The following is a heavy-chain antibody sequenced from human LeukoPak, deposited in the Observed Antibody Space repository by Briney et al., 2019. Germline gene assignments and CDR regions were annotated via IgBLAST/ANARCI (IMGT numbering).Heavy chain of an antibody. Sequence: GGSLRLSCEASGFTFSSYAIRWVRQAPGTGLEWVSSIPGSGGATYYADSVRGRFSISRDSSKNTVYLQMNSLRDEDTAVYYCARARPWDSSRSYYFGMDVWGQGTTVIVSS. J-gene: IGHJ6*02. CDR3: ARARPWDSSRSYYFGMDV. V-gene: IGHV3-23*01. D-gene: IGHD3-22*01. CDR1: GFTFSSYA. CDR2: IPGSGGAT.